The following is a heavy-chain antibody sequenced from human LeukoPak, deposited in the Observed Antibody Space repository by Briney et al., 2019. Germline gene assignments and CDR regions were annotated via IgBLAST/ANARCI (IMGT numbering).Heavy chain of an antibody. V-gene: IGHV4-59*01. Sequence: SETLSLTCTVSGGSISSYYWSWIRQPPEKGLEWIAYIYYSGSTNYNPSLKSRVTISVDTSKNQFSLKLSSVTAADTAVYYCARDSYDSSGYRTYFDYWGQGTLVTVSS. D-gene: IGHD3-22*01. CDR2: IYYSGST. CDR1: GGSISSYY. J-gene: IGHJ4*02. CDR3: ARDSYDSSGYRTYFDY.